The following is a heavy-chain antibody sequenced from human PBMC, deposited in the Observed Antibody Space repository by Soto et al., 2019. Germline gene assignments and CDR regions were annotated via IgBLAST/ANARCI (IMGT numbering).Heavy chain of an antibody. J-gene: IGHJ4*02. CDR2: IFYRGKT. CDR1: GDSITSSNYY. V-gene: IGHV4-39*01. CDR3: ARHGKYKSGGIDW. D-gene: IGHD6-19*01. Sequence: QLQLQESGPGLVKPSETLSLTCTVSGDSITSSNYYWGWLRQPPGKGLEWIGSIFYRGKTYYNPSPKCRVTISVETSNTQFSLKVYSVTAADTAVYYCARHGKYKSGGIDWWGQGTLVTFSS.